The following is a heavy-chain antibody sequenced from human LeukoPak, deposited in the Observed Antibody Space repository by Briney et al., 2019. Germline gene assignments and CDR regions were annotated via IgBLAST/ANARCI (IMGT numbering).Heavy chain of an antibody. CDR1: GGTFSSYA. V-gene: IGHV1-69*05. Sequence: GSSVKVSCKASGGTFSSYAISWVRQAPGQGLEWMGGIIPIFGTANYAQKFQGRVTITTDESTSTAYMELSSLRSEDTAVYYCARGQRYGYCSSTSCYTFDYWGQGTLVTVSS. D-gene: IGHD2-2*02. CDR2: IIPIFGTA. CDR3: ARGQRYGYCSSTSCYTFDY. J-gene: IGHJ4*02.